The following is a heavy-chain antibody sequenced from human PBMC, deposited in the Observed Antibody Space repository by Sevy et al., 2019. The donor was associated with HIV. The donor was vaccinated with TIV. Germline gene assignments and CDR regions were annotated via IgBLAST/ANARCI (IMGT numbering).Heavy chain of an antibody. J-gene: IGHJ4*02. Sequence: GGSLRLSCAASGFTFSAYNMIWVRRAPGKGLEWVSSISSSSDYKYYADSMKDRFTISRDNARNSLSLQMDSLRAEDTAVYYCAGSIGGGPLRFWECLLAGDYWGQGTLVTVSS. CDR3: AGSIGGGPLRFWECLLAGDY. D-gene: IGHD3-3*01. CDR1: GFTFSAYN. CDR2: ISSSSDYK. V-gene: IGHV3-21*01.